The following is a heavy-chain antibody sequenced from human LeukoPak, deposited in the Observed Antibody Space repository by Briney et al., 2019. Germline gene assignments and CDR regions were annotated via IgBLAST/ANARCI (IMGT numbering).Heavy chain of an antibody. V-gene: IGHV3-23*01. Sequence: GGSLRLSRAASGFTFSNYGMSWVRQAPGKGLEWVSAISGSASNTYYADSVKGRFTISRDNSKNTLSLQMNNLRDEDTAVYYCAKDLSPAAAWGQGTLVTVSS. CDR1: GFTFSNYG. D-gene: IGHD6-25*01. J-gene: IGHJ5*02. CDR2: ISGSASNT. CDR3: AKDLSPAAA.